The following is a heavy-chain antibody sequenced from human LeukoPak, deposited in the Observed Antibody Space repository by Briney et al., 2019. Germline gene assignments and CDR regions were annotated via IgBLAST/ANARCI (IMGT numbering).Heavy chain of an antibody. CDR2: IKQDGDEK. V-gene: IGHV3-7*01. Sequence: TGGSLRLSCAASGFTLSSYWMSWVRQAPGKGPEWVANIKQDGDEKYYVDSVKGRFTISRDNAKNSLYLQMNSLRAEDTAVYYCARHAVTTFRFRTYNHYYMVVWGKGTPVTVSS. J-gene: IGHJ6*03. CDR3: ARHAVTTFRFRTYNHYYMVV. D-gene: IGHD4-17*01. CDR1: GFTLSSYW.